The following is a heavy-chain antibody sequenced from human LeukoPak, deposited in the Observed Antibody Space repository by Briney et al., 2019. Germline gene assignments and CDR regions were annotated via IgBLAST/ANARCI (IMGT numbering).Heavy chain of an antibody. J-gene: IGHJ4*02. V-gene: IGHV3-53*01. CDR1: AFTVSSNY. D-gene: IGHD3-22*01. Sequence: GGSLRLSCAASAFTVSSNYMSWVRQAPGKGLEWVSVIYSGGTTYYADSVKGRFTISRDNSKNTLYLQMNSLRGEDTAVYYCARAAGGHYYDSSGYLNYWGQGTLVTVSS. CDR3: ARAAGGHYYDSSGYLNY. CDR2: IYSGGTT.